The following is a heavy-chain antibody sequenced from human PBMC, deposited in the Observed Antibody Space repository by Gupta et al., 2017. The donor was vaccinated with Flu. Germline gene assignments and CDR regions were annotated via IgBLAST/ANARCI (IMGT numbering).Heavy chain of an antibody. CDR2: ISFDGSVD. Sequence: QVQLVESGGGVVQPGRSLRLSCAASGFTFSNYGIHWVRQAPGKGLEWVAVISFDGSVDYYADSVKGRFIISRDNSKNTLFLQMNSLRADDTAVYYCAREGSSSGNFRFHFNYWGQGTLVTVSS. D-gene: IGHD3-9*01. CDR3: AREGSSSGNFRFHFNY. J-gene: IGHJ4*02. CDR1: GFTFSNYG. V-gene: IGHV3-30*03.